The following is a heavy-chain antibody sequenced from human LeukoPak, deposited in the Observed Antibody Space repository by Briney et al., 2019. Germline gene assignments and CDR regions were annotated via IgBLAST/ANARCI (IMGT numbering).Heavy chain of an antibody. J-gene: IGHJ4*02. CDR1: GFTFSRFG. V-gene: IGHV3-30*02. Sequence: PGGSLRLSCAASGFTFSRFGMHWVRQAPGQGLEWVAFILYDGTKKYYADSVKGRFTISRDNSRNTLSLQMSSLRVEDTAVYYCAKDVYAVAGSTFDYWGQGTLVTVSS. CDR3: AKDVYAVAGSTFDY. D-gene: IGHD6-19*01. CDR2: ILYDGTKK.